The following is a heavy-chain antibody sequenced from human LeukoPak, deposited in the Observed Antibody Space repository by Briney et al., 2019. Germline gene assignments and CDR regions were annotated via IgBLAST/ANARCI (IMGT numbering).Heavy chain of an antibody. V-gene: IGHV3-48*04. CDR2: ISTTSSSI. D-gene: IGHD1-7*01. CDR3: ARGDTWNSYYYYYMDV. J-gene: IGHJ6*03. CDR1: RFTFSTYS. Sequence: PGGSLRLSCEASRFTFSTYSMNWVRQAPGKGLEWVSYISTTSSSIYYADSVKGRFTISRDNAKSSLYLQMNSLRAEDTAVYYCARGDTWNSYYYYYMDVWGKGTTVTVSS.